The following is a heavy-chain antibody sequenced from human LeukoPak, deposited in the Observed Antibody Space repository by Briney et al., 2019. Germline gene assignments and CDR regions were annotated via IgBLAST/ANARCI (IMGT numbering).Heavy chain of an antibody. J-gene: IGHJ4*02. CDR2: ISSSGSTI. V-gene: IGHV3-11*01. D-gene: IGHD3-22*01. CDR3: ARDYYYDSSGYLR. CDR1: GFTFSDYY. Sequence: GGSLRLSCAASGFTFSDYYMSWIRQAPGKGPEWVSYISSSGSTIYYADSVKGRFTISRDNAKNSLYLQMNSLRAEDTAVYYCARDYYYDSSGYLRWGQGTLVTVSS.